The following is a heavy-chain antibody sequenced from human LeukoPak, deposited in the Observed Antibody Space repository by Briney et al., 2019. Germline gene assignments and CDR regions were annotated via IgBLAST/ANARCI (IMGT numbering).Heavy chain of an antibody. V-gene: IGHV3-23*01. CDR1: GFTFSSYA. J-gene: IGHJ4*02. Sequence: GGSLRLSCAAAGFTFSSYAMSWVSQAPGKGLEWVSAISGSGGSTYYADSVKGRFTISRDNSKNTLYLQMNSLRAEDTAVYYCAKDLRGERAYYFDYWGQGTLVPVSS. D-gene: IGHD3-10*01. CDR2: ISGSGGST. CDR3: AKDLRGERAYYFDY.